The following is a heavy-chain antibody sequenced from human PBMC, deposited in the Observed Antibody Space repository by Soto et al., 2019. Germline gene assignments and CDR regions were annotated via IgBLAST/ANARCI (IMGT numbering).Heavy chain of an antibody. D-gene: IGHD7-27*01. CDR3: ARDTGDTWFDP. V-gene: IGHV3-74*01. J-gene: IGHJ5*02. CDR2: INSDGSST. Sequence: PGGSLRLSCEGSGFIFSSYWMHWVRQAPGKGLAWVSRINSDGSSTSYADSVKGRFTISRDNAKNTLYLQVNSLRAEDTAVYYCARDTGDTWFDPWGQGTRVTVPQ. CDR1: GFIFSSYW.